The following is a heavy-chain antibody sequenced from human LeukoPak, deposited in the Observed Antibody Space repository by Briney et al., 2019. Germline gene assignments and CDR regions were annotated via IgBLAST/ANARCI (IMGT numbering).Heavy chain of an antibody. CDR2: IYPGDSDT. D-gene: IGHD5-12*01. CDR1: GYSFTKHW. Sequence: GESLKISCKGSGYSFTKHWIGWVRQMPGKGLEWMGIIYPGDSDTKYGPSFQGQVTISADKSISTAYLQWSSLKASDTAMYYCARLGKSGYDSWFDPWGQGTLVTVSS. J-gene: IGHJ5*02. CDR3: ARLGKSGYDSWFDP. V-gene: IGHV5-51*01.